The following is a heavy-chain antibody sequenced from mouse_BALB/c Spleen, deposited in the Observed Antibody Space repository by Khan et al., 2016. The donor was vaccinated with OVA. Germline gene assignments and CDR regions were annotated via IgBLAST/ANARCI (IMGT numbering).Heavy chain of an antibody. Sequence: QIQLVQSGPELKKPGETVKISCKASGYTFTNYGMNWVKQAPGKGLKWMGWINTYNGEPTYVDDFKGRFAFSLETSASTAFLPISNLKKEDTATYFCASGGYWYFDVWGAGTTVTVSS. CDR3: ASGGYWYFDV. CDR1: GYTFTNYG. V-gene: IGHV9-3-1*01. D-gene: IGHD1-1*02. J-gene: IGHJ1*01. CDR2: INTYNGEP.